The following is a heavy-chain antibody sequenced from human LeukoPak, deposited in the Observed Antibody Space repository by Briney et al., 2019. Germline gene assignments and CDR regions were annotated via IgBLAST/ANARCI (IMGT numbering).Heavy chain of an antibody. D-gene: IGHD3-22*01. V-gene: IGHV3-21*01. CDR2: ISSSSSYI. J-gene: IGHJ4*02. Sequence: NPGRSLRLSCAASGFTFSSYSMNWVRQAPGKGLEWVSSISSSSSYIYYADSVKGRFTISRDNAKNSLYLQMNSLRAEDTAVYYCARDQHYYDSSGYEGEHFDYWGQGTLVTVSS. CDR3: ARDQHYYDSSGYEGEHFDY. CDR1: GFTFSSYS.